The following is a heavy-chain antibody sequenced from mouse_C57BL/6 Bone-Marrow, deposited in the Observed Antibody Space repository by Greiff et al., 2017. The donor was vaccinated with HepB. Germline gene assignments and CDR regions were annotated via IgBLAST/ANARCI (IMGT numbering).Heavy chain of an antibody. J-gene: IGHJ4*01. CDR2: ISDGGSYT. Sequence: EVQLMESGGGLVKPGGSLKLSCAASGFTFSSYAMSWVRQTPEKRLEWVATISDGGSYTYYPDNVKGRFTISRYNAKNNLYLQMSHLKSEDTAMYYCAREMSYYYAMDYWGQGTSVTVSS. CDR1: GFTFSSYA. CDR3: AREMSYYYAMDY. V-gene: IGHV5-4*01.